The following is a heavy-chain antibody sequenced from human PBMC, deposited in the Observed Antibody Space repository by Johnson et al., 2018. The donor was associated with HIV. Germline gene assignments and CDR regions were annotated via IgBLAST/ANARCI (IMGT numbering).Heavy chain of an antibody. D-gene: IGHD3-10*01. Sequence: QVQLVESGGGVVQPGRSLRLSCAASGFTFSSYTMHWVRQAPGKGLEWVAVISYDGKNKDYADPVKGRFTLSRDNSKNTLYLQLSSLRTEDTAVYYCAREGKDAFDIWGQGTMVTVSS. V-gene: IGHV3-30*04. CDR3: AREGKDAFDI. CDR2: ISYDGKNK. J-gene: IGHJ3*02. CDR1: GFTFSSYT.